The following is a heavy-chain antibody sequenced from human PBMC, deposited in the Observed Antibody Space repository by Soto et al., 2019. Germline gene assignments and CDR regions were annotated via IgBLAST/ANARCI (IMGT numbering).Heavy chain of an antibody. J-gene: IGHJ4*02. Sequence: QITLKESGPTLLKPTQTLTLTCSFSGFSLTSSGAGVGWIRQPPGKALERLAVIYWDEDKRYSPSLRSRLTITKDTSKNQVVLTMTNLDPADTATYFCAHTQAGHRRRGPFDYWGQGTLVTVSS. CDR2: IYWDEDK. V-gene: IGHV2-5*02. CDR1: GFSLTSSGAG. D-gene: IGHD6-13*01. CDR3: AHTQAGHRRRGPFDY.